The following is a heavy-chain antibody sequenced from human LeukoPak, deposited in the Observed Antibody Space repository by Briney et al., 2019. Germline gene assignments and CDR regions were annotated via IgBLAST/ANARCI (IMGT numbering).Heavy chain of an antibody. CDR2: ISWNSGSI. V-gene: IGHV3-9*01. Sequence: GGSLRLSCAAPGFTFYDYAMHWVRQAPGKGLEGVSGISWNSGSIGYADSVKGRFTISRDNAKNSLYLQMNSLRAEDTALYYCAKGAMTYYYYGMDVWGQGTTVTVSS. D-gene: IGHD2-2*01. CDR3: AKGAMTYYYYGMDV. CDR1: GFTFYDYA. J-gene: IGHJ6*02.